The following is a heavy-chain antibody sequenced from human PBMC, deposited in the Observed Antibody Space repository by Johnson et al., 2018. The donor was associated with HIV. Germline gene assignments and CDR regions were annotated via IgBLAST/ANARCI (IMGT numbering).Heavy chain of an antibody. D-gene: IGHD1/OR15-1a*01. Sequence: VQLVESGGGLVQPGGSLRLSCAASGFTFSSYWMSWVRQAPGKGLEWVANIKQDGSEKYYVDSVKGRFTISRDNAKNSLYLQMNSLRAEDTDVYYCARVRCEQPDHAFDVWGQGTMVTVSS. CDR1: GFTFSSYW. V-gene: IGHV3-7*02. CDR2: IKQDGSEK. J-gene: IGHJ3*01. CDR3: ARVRCEQPDHAFDV.